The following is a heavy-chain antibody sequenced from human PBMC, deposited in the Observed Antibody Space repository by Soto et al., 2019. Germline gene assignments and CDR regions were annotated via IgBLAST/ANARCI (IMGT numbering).Heavy chain of an antibody. CDR1: GDSVSSNSAA. CDR3: ARDLVGATGGYYYYGMDV. Sequence: SQTLSLTCAISGDSVSSNSAAWNWIRQSPSRGLEWLGRTYYRTKWYNDYAVSVKSRITINPDTSKNQFSLQLNPVTPEDTAVYYCARDLVGATGGYYYYGMDVWGQGTTVTVSS. CDR2: TYYRTKWYN. D-gene: IGHD1-26*01. V-gene: IGHV6-1*01. J-gene: IGHJ6*02.